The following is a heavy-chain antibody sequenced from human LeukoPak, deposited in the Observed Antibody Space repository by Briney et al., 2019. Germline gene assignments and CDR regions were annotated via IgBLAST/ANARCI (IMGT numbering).Heavy chain of an antibody. CDR3: AKDQSDSSDPLY. CDR2: ISYDGSNK. D-gene: IGHD3-22*01. Sequence: PGRSLRLSCAASGFTFSSYGMHWVRQAPGKGLEWVAVISYDGSNKYYADSVKGRFTISRDNSKNTLYLQMNSLRAEDTAVYYCAKDQSDSSDPLYWGQGTLVTVSS. J-gene: IGHJ4*02. V-gene: IGHV3-30*18. CDR1: GFTFSSYG.